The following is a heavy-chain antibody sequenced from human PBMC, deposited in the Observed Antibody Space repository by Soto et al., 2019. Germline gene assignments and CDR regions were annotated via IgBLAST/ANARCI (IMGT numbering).Heavy chain of an antibody. CDR2: INHSGST. D-gene: IGHD6-6*01. V-gene: IGHV4-34*01. CDR1: GGSFSGYY. Sequence: SETLSLTCAVYGGSFSGYYWSWIRQPPGKGLEWIGEINHSGSTNYNPSLKSRVTISVDTSKNQFSLKLSSVTAADTAVYYCARVRGSSPEDKYYYYYMDVWGKGTTVTVSS. J-gene: IGHJ6*03. CDR3: ARVRGSSPEDKYYYYYMDV.